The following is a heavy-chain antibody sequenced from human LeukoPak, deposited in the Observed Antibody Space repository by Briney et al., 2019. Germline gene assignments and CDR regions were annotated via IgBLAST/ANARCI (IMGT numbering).Heavy chain of an antibody. J-gene: IGHJ4*02. D-gene: IGHD3-10*01. CDR3: ARGLRGPDY. V-gene: IGHV3-74*01. Sequence: GGSLRLSCAASGFTFSNYWMHWVRQAPGKGLVWVSRINNDGTGTSYADSVKGRFTISRGNAKNTLYLQMNSLRVEDTAVYYCARGLRGPDYWGQGTLVTVSS. CDR1: GFTFSNYW. CDR2: INNDGTGT.